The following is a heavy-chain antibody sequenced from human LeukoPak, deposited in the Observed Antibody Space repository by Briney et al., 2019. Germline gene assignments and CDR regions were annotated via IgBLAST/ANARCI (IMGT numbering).Heavy chain of an antibody. J-gene: IGHJ4*02. D-gene: IGHD3-10*01. CDR3: AKAEGLLWFGELFPSDY. CDR1: GFTFSTYG. V-gene: IGHV3-23*01. Sequence: PGGSLRLTCAASGFTFSTYGMNWARQAPGKGLEWVSAISGSGSSTYYADSVKGRFTISRDNSKNTRYLQMNSLRAEDTAVYFCAKAEGLLWFGELFPSDYWGRGTWSPSPQ. CDR2: ISGSGSST.